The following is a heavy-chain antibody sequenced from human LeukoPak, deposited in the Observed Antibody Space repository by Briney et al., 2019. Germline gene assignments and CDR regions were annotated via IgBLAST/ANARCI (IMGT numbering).Heavy chain of an antibody. D-gene: IGHD6-19*01. Sequence: PSETLSLTCTVSGGSISSYYWSWIRQPPGKGLEWIGYIYYSGSTNYNPSLKSRVTISVDTSKNQFSLKLSSVTAADTAVYYCARDYSGSGWSYYFDYWGQGTLVTVSS. CDR1: GGSISSYY. CDR2: IYYSGST. CDR3: ARDYSGSGWSYYFDY. J-gene: IGHJ4*02. V-gene: IGHV4-59*01.